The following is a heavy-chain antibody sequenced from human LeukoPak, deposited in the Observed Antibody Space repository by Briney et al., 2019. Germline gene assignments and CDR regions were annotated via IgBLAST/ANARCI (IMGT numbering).Heavy chain of an antibody. Sequence: PSETLSLTCTVSGYSISSNYHWGWIRQPPGKGLEWIATIYHSGSTYYNPSLKSRVTISVDTSKNQFSLKMRSVTAADTAVYYCARQTGSGLFILPGGQGTLVTVSS. V-gene: IGHV4-38-2*02. CDR3: ARQTGSGLFILP. CDR1: GYSISSNYH. J-gene: IGHJ4*02. CDR2: IYHSGST. D-gene: IGHD3/OR15-3a*01.